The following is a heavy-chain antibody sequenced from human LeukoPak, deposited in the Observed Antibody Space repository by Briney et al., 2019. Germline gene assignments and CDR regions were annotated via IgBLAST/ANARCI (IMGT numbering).Heavy chain of an antibody. V-gene: IGHV3-21*01. D-gene: IGHD2-2*01. CDR2: ISSSSSYI. J-gene: IGHJ6*03. CDR3: ARDGGDIVVVPPAADYYMDV. CDR1: GFTFSSYS. Sequence: GGSLRLSCAASGFTFSSYSMNWVRQAPGKGLEWVSSISSSSSYIYYADSVKGRFTISRDNAKNSLYLQMNSLRAEDTAVYYCARDGGDIVVVPPAADYYMDVWGKGTTVTVSS.